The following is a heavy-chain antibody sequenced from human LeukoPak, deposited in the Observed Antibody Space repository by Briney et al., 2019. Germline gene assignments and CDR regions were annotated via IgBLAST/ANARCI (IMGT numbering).Heavy chain of an antibody. D-gene: IGHD5-12*01. CDR2: INHSGST. CDR3: ARHACSGGYDDSVVFRWFDP. CDR1: GGSFSGYY. J-gene: IGHJ5*02. Sequence: KPSETLSLTCAVYGGSFSGYYWSWIRQPPGKGLEWIGEINHSGSTNYNPSLKSRVTISVDTSKNQFSLKLSSVTAADTAVYYCARHACSGGYDDSVVFRWFDPWGQGTLVTVSS. V-gene: IGHV4-34*01.